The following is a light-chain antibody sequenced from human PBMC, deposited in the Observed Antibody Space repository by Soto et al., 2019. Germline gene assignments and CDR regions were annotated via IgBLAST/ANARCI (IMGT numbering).Light chain of an antibody. CDR2: RNN. V-gene: IGLV1-47*01. CDR1: SSNIGSNY. Sequence: QSVLTQPPSASGTPGQRVTISCSGSSSNIGSNYVYWYQQLPGTAPKLLIYRNNQRPSGVPDRFSDSKSGTSASLAISGLRSEDEADYYCAAWDDSLSRVVFGGGTKLTVL. CDR3: AAWDDSLSRVV. J-gene: IGLJ2*01.